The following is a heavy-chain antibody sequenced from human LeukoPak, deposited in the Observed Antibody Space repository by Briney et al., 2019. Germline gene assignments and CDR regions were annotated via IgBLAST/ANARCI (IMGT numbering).Heavy chain of an antibody. Sequence: GGSLRLSCAASGFSFSNAWMSWVRQAPGKGLEWVGRIKSYTDGGTTHYAAPVKGRFILSRDDSKNTLHLQMNSLKTEDTAVYYCTIVGGYDFWSGYYEKRFDYWGQGTLVTVSS. CDR2: IKSYTDGGTT. CDR3: TIVGGYDFWSGYYEKRFDY. CDR1: GFSFSNAW. V-gene: IGHV3-15*01. J-gene: IGHJ4*02. D-gene: IGHD3-3*01.